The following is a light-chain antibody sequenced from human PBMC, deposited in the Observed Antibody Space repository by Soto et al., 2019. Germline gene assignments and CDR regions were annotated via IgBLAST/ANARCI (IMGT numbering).Light chain of an antibody. CDR3: QQYGSSPPIT. CDR2: GAS. CDR1: RSVSSTY. V-gene: IGKV3-20*01. J-gene: IGKJ5*01. Sequence: EMVLPQSQGTLSFPPGARAPLSFRASRSVSSTYLAWYQQKPGQAPRLLIYGASSRATGIPDRFSGSGSGTDFTLTISRLEPEDFAVYYCQQYGSSPPITFGQGTRLEIK.